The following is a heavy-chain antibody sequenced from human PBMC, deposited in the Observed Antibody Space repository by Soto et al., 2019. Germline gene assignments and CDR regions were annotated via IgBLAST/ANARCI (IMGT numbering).Heavy chain of an antibody. CDR2: INAGNGNT. D-gene: IGHD2-15*01. CDR1: GYTFTSYA. CDR3: ARKTVAGGHDAFDI. Sequence: ASVKVSCKASGYTFTSYAMHWVRQAPGQRLEWMGRINAGNGNTKYAQKFQGRVTMTRDTSTSTVYMELSSLRSEDTAVYYCARKTVAGGHDAFDIWGQGTMVTVSS. J-gene: IGHJ3*02. V-gene: IGHV1-3*01.